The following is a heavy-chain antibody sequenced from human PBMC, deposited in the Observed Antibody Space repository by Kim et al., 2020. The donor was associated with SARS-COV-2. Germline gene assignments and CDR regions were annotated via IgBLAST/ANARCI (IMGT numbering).Heavy chain of an antibody. V-gene: IGHV3-21*01. CDR1: GFTFSSYS. CDR2: ISSSSSYI. D-gene: IGHD6-19*01. Sequence: GGSLRLSCAASGFTFSSYSMNWVRQAPGKGLEWVSSISSSSSYIYYADSVKGRFTISRDNAKNSLYLQMNSLRAEDTAVYYCARDQIKGWRYYMDVWGKGTTVTVSS. J-gene: IGHJ6*03. CDR3: ARDQIKGWRYYMDV.